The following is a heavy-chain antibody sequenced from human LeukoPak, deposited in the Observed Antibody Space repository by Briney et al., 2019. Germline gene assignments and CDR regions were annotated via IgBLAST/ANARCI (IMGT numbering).Heavy chain of an antibody. CDR3: ARWGYCSGGSCYATDRFYDY. J-gene: IGHJ4*02. D-gene: IGHD2-15*01. CDR1: GYTFTGYY. Sequence: VSVKVSCKASGYTFTGYYMNWVRQAPGQGLEWMGWINSNSGGTNYAQKFQGRVTMTRDTSISTAYMELSRLRSDDTAVYYCARWGYCSGGSCYATDRFYDYWGQGTLVTVSS. V-gene: IGHV1-2*02. CDR2: INSNSGGT.